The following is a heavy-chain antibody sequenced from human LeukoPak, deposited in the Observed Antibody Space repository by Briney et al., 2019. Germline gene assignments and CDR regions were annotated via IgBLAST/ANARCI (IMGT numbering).Heavy chain of an antibody. Sequence: PGGSLRLSCAAAGVTVSTSYINWVRHAPGKGLEWVSVIYSDGSTKYADSVKARFTISRDNSKNMVYLQMKSLRVEDPAVYYCARGTLDNWGQGTLVTVSS. CDR2: IYSDGST. D-gene: IGHD3/OR15-3a*01. CDR1: GVTVSTSY. J-gene: IGHJ4*02. V-gene: IGHV3-53*01. CDR3: ARGTLDN.